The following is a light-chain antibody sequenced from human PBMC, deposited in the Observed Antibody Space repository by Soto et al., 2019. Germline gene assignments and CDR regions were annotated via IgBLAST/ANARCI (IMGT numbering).Light chain of an antibody. V-gene: IGKV3-11*01. J-gene: IGKJ5*01. CDR1: QSVGSY. CDR3: QQRSNWPTTT. CDR2: DAS. Sequence: EIVLTQSPATLSLSPGERATLSCRASQSVGSYLAWYQQKPGQAPRPLIYDASNRATGIPARFSGSGSGTDFTLTISSLEPEDFEVYYCQQRSNWPTTTFGQGTRLEIK.